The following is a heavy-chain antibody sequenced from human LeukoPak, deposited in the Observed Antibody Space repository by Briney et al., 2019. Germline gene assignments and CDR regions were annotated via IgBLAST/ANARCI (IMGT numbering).Heavy chain of an antibody. Sequence: SETLSLTCTVSGGSINNYYWSWIRQPPGKGLEWIGYIYDSGSTYYNPSLKSRVTISVNTSKNQFSLKLSSVTAADRAVYYCARGSGREWFDPWGQGTLVTVSS. V-gene: IGHV4-59*01. CDR1: GGSINNYY. J-gene: IGHJ5*02. CDR2: IYDSGST. CDR3: ARGSGREWFDP. D-gene: IGHD3-10*01.